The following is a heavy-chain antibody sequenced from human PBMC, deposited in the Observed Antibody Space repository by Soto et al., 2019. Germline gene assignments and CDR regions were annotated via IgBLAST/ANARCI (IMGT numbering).Heavy chain of an antibody. CDR2: ISSTTNYI. V-gene: IGHV3-21*06. CDR3: ARESEDLTSNFDY. J-gene: IGHJ4*02. Sequence: LSLSCAASGFTFTRYSMNWVRQAPGKGLGWVSSISSTTNYIYYGDSMKGRFTISRDNAKNSLYLEMNSLRAEDPAVYYCARESEDLTSNFDYWGQGTLVTVSS. CDR1: GFTFTRYS.